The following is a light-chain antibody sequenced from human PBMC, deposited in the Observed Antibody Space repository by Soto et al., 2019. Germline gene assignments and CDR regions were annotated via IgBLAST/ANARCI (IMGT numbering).Light chain of an antibody. CDR2: EVT. Sequence: QSALTQPASVSGSPGQSITISCTGTSSDVGGYNYVSWYQYHPGQAPKLIIHEVTNRPSGVSHRFSGSKSGNTASLTISGLQAEDEADYYCPSYTSRKTLSVLGTGTKLTVL. J-gene: IGLJ1*01. CDR3: PSYTSRKTLSV. V-gene: IGLV2-14*01. CDR1: SSDVGGYNY.